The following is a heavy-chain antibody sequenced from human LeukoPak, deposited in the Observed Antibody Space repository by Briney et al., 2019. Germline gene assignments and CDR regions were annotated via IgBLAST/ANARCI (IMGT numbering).Heavy chain of an antibody. V-gene: IGHV3-21*01. Sequence: GGSLRLSCAASGFTFSSYTMNWVRQAPGKGLEWVSFISSRSSYISYADSVKGRFTISRDNAKNSLYLQMNSLRAEDTAVYYCTRYDNSGWYKGIDYWGQGTLVTVSS. J-gene: IGHJ4*02. D-gene: IGHD6-19*01. CDR2: ISSRSSYI. CDR3: TRYDNSGWYKGIDY. CDR1: GFTFSSYT.